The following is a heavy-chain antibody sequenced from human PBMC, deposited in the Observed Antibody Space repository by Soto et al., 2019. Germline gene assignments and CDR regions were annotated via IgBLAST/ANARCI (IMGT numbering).Heavy chain of an antibody. Sequence: QVQLVESGGGVVQPGRSLRLTCAASGFIFSGSGMHWVRQAPGKGLEWVALVSNDGIRKYYGDSVKGRFTISRDNAENSRYLQMNSLRAEDTAVYYFARWVGGSMYDNSGKYDSWGQGTLVTVSS. D-gene: IGHD3-22*01. J-gene: IGHJ5*01. CDR3: ARWVGGSMYDNSGKYDS. V-gene: IGHV3-30*03. CDR1: GFIFSGSG. CDR2: VSNDGIRK.